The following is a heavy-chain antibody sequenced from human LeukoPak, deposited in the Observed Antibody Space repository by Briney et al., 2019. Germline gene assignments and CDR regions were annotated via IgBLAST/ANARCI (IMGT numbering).Heavy chain of an antibody. CDR2: IRSDGSNK. D-gene: IGHD1-26*01. CDR1: GFAFSSCG. J-gene: IGHJ4*02. V-gene: IGHV3-30*02. CDR3: AKDESG. Sequence: PGGSLRLSCIESGFAFSSCGMHWVRQAPGKGLEWVAFIRSDGSNKYYADSAKGRFTISRDNSKNTLYLQLDSLRAEDTAVYYCAKDESGWGQGTLVTVSS.